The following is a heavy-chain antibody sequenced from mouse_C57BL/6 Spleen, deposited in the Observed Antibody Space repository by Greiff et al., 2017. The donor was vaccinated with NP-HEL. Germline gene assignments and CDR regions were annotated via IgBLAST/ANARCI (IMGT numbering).Heavy chain of an antibody. CDR3: ARCYYDYGGYYCDY. CDR2: IHPNSGST. V-gene: IGHV1-64*01. D-gene: IGHD2-4*01. CDR1: GYTFTSYW. J-gene: IGHJ2*01. Sequence: QVQLQQPGAELVKPGASVKLSCKASGYTFTSYWMHWVKQRPGQGLEWIGMIHPNSGSTNYNEKFKSKATLTVDKSSSTAYMQLSSLTSEDSAVYYCARCYYDYGGYYCDYWGKGTTLTVSS.